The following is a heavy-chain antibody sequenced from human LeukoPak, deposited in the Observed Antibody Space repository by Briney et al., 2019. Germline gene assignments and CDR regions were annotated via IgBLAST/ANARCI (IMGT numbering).Heavy chain of an antibody. J-gene: IGHJ4*02. Sequence: GGSLRLSCAASGFTFSSYWMHWVRQAPGKGLVWVSRINTDGSSTSYADFVKGRFTISRDNSKNTLYLQMNSLRADDTAKYYCAKDSPVATWWGQGTLVTVSS. CDR1: GFTFSSYW. CDR3: AKDSPVATW. V-gene: IGHV3-74*01. CDR2: INTDGSST. D-gene: IGHD1-26*01.